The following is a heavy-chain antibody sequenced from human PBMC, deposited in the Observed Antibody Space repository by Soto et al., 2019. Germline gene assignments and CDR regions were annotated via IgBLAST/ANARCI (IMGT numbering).Heavy chain of an antibody. CDR2: IYRGGIT. D-gene: IGHD1-1*01. Sequence: SETLSLTCAVSGYSISSGLYWGWIRQPPGKGLEWIGTIYRGGITYYNPSLKSRVTISIDTSKNHFSLRLSSVTATDTAVYFCAIGNPDWFDPWGKGTLVTV. CDR3: AIGNPDWFDP. J-gene: IGHJ5*02. V-gene: IGHV4-38-2*01. CDR1: GYSISSGLY.